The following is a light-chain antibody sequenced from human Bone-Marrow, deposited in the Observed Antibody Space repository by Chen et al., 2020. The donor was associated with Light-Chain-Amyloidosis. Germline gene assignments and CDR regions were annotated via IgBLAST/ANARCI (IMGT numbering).Light chain of an antibody. CDR2: DDS. CDR1: NIGSTS. J-gene: IGLJ3*02. Sequence: YVLTQLCSVSVAPGQTATIACGGNNIGSTSVHWYQQTPGQAPLLVVYDDSDRPSGIPERLSGSNSGNTATLTISRVEAGDEADYYCQVWDRSSDRPVFGGGTKLTVL. CDR3: QVWDRSSDRPV. V-gene: IGLV3-21*02.